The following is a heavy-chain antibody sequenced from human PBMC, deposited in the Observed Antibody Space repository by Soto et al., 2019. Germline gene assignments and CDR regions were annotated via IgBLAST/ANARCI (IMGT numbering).Heavy chain of an antibody. D-gene: IGHD5-18*01. CDR3: ARDLRQYSYGSVIPDY. CDR1: GFTFSSYA. Sequence: GGSLRLSCAASGFTFSSYAMNWVRQAPGKGLEWVSVISGSGDSTYYADSVKGRFTISRDNSKNTLYLQMNSLRAEDTAVYYCARDLRQYSYGSVIPDYWGQGTLVTVSS. J-gene: IGHJ4*02. V-gene: IGHV3-23*01. CDR2: ISGSGDST.